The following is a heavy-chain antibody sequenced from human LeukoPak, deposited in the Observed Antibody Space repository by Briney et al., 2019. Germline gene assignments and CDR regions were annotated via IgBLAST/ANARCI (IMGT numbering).Heavy chain of an antibody. V-gene: IGHV4-4*07. J-gene: IGHJ5*02. CDR2: IYTSGST. Sequence: SETLSLTCTVSGGSISSYYWSWIRQPAGKGLEWIGRIYTSGSTNYNPSLKSRVTMSVDTSKNQFSLKLSSVTAADTAVYYCARASYCTNGVCPRAGVWFDPWGQGTLVTVSS. CDR1: GGSISSYY. D-gene: IGHD2-8*01. CDR3: ARASYCTNGVCPRAGVWFDP.